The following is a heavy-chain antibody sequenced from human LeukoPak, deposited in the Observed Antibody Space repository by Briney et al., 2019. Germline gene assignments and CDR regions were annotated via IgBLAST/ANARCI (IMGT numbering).Heavy chain of an antibody. Sequence: GASVKVSCKASGYTLTSYDMTWARQAPGQGLEWMGWINTNTGNPTYAQGFTGRFVFSLDTSVSTAYLQISSLKAEDTAVYYCARGVYSGYEGWVTFDIWGQGTVVTVSS. CDR1: GYTLTSYD. V-gene: IGHV7-4-1*02. D-gene: IGHD5-12*01. J-gene: IGHJ3*02. CDR3: ARGVYSGYEGWVTFDI. CDR2: INTNTGNP.